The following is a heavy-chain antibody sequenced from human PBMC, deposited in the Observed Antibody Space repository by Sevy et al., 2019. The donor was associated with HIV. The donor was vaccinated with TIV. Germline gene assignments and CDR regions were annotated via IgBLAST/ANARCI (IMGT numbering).Heavy chain of an antibody. V-gene: IGHV3-33*01. CDR3: ARDPSGSYYNSYYFDY. CDR1: RFSFSSYG. Sequence: GGSLRLSCAASRFSFSSYGMHWVRQAPGKGLEWVAVIWYDGSNKYYADSVKGRFTASRDNSKNTLYLQMNSPRAEDTAVYYCARDPSGSYYNSYYFDYWGQGTLVTVSS. J-gene: IGHJ4*02. CDR2: IWYDGSNK. D-gene: IGHD3-10*01.